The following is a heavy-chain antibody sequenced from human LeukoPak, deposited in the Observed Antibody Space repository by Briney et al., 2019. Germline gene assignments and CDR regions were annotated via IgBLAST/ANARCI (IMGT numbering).Heavy chain of an antibody. CDR2: INTNTGNP. D-gene: IGHD3-10*01. CDR3: ARGGDYYYYYYMDV. CDR1: GYTFTSYT. J-gene: IGHJ6*03. V-gene: IGHV7-4-1*02. Sequence: GASVKVSCKASGYTFTSYTMDWVRQAPGQGLEWMGWINTNTGNPTYAPGFTGRFVFSLDTAVSTAYLQISSLKAEDTAVYYCARGGDYYYYYYMDVWGKGTTVTVSS.